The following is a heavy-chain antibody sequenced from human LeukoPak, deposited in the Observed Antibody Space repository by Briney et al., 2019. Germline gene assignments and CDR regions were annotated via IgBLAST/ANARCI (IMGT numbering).Heavy chain of an antibody. CDR3: ARGLDVERSSAWSWGPKKFYYNVMDV. Sequence: GASVKVSCKVSGYTFTSSNINWVRQAPGQGLEWMGWMNPSSDNTAYAQRFQGRVTMTRDTSTNTAFLQLTSLRSEDTAVYYCARGLDVERSSAWSWGPKKFYYNVMDVWGQGTTVTVSS. D-gene: IGHD3-9*01. J-gene: IGHJ6*02. CDR1: GYTFTSSN. CDR2: MNPSSDNT. V-gene: IGHV1-8*01.